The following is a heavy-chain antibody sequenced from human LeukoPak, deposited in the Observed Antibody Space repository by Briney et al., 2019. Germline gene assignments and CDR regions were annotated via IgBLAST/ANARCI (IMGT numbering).Heavy chain of an antibody. CDR1: GYSISSGYY. V-gene: IGHV4-38-2*01. Sequence: KPSETLSLTCAVSGYSISSGYYWGWIRQPPGKGLEWIGSIYHSGSTYYNPSLKSRVATSVDTSKNQFSLKLSSVTAADTAVYYCARLYNFWSGYYTGIDLDYWGQGTLVTVSS. CDR2: IYHSGST. D-gene: IGHD3-3*01. J-gene: IGHJ4*02. CDR3: ARLYNFWSGYYTGIDLDY.